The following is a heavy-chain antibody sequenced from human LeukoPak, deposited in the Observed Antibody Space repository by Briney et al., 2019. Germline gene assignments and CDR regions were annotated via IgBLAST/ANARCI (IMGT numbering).Heavy chain of an antibody. CDR3: ARVLFTGDYGLQRSCGMDV. J-gene: IGHJ6*02. Sequence: PGRSLRLSCAASGFTFSSYAMHWVRQAPGKGLEWVAVIWYDGSSNYYADSVKGRFTISRDNSKNTLYLQMNSLTAEDTAVYYCARVLFTGDYGLQRSCGMDVWGLGTTVTVPS. CDR2: IWYDGSSN. V-gene: IGHV3-33*08. CDR1: GFTFSSYA. D-gene: IGHD4-17*01.